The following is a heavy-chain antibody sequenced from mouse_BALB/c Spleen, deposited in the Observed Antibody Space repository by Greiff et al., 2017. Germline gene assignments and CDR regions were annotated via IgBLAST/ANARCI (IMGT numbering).Heavy chain of an antibody. CDR3: TREGEYGNYGFDY. J-gene: IGHJ2*01. D-gene: IGHD2-10*02. Sequence: EVKLVESGGGLVKPGGSLKLSCAASGFTFSSYTMSWVRQTPEKRLEWVATISSGGSYTYYPDSVKGRFTISRDNAKNTLYLQMSSLKSEDTAMYYCTREGEYGNYGFDYWGQGTTLTVSS. CDR1: GFTFSSYT. CDR2: ISSGGSYT. V-gene: IGHV5-6-4*01.